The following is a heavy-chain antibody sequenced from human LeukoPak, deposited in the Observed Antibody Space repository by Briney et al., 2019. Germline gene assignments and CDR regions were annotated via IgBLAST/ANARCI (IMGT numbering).Heavy chain of an antibody. CDR1: GYTFTSYY. CDR2: INPSGGST. D-gene: IGHD6-19*01. CDR3: ARDVAVAGSDY. Sequence: ASVKVSCKASGYTFTSYYMHWVRQAPGQGLEWMEIINPSGGSTSYAQKFQGRVTMTRDTSTSTVYMELSSLRSEDTAVYYCARDVAVAGSDYWGQGTLVTVSS. J-gene: IGHJ4*02. V-gene: IGHV1-46*01.